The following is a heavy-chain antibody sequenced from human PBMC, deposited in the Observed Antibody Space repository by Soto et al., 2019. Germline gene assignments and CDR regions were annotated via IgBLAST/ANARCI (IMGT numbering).Heavy chain of an antibody. D-gene: IGHD1-1*01. J-gene: IGHJ6*02. CDR1: GGSISNSY. CDR2: MYHSGST. V-gene: IGHV4-59*01. CDR3: ARDRNWKGYYGMDV. Sequence: SETLSLTCTVSGGSISNSYWSWIRQSPEKGLEWIGYMYHSGSTYYNPSLKSRVTISIDRSKNQFSLKLSSVTAADTAMYFCARDRNWKGYYGMDVWGQGTTVTVSS.